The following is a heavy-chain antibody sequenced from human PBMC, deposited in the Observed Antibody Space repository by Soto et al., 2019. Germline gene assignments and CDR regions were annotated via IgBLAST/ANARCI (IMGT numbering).Heavy chain of an antibody. D-gene: IGHD3-10*01. CDR2: INHSGST. CDR3: ARVSGIFYYGMDV. J-gene: IGHJ6*02. V-gene: IGHV4-34*01. Sequence: QVQLQQWGAGLLKPSETLSLTCAVYGGSFSGYYWSWIRQPPGKGLEWIGEINHSGSTNYNPPLKSRVTISVDTSKNQVSLKLSSVTAADTAVYYCARVSGIFYYGMDVWGQGTTVTVSS. CDR1: GGSFSGYY.